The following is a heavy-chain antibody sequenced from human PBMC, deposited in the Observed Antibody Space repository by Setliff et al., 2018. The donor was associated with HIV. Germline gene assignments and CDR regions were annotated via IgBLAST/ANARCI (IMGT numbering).Heavy chain of an antibody. CDR2: AHREGDT. D-gene: IGHD6-13*01. CDR3: AGRRADAASFDY. CDR1: GFTVSSSY. Sequence: GGSLRLSCEASGFTVSSSYMAWVRLAPGQGLEWVSGAHREGDTHYSDAVRGRFTVSRDSSKNTVYLQMTSLRPEDTAVYYCAGRRADAASFDYWGQGTLVTVSS. V-gene: IGHV3-66*02. J-gene: IGHJ4*02.